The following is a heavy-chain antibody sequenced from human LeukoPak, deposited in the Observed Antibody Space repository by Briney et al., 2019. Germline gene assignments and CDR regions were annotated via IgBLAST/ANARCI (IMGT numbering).Heavy chain of an antibody. Sequence: PSETLSLTCTVSGGSISSSSYYWGWIRQPPEKGLEWIGSIYYSGSTHYYPSLKSRVTISVDTSKNQFSLKLTSVTAADTAVYFCAREDGGNFDYWGQGTLVTVSS. CDR1: GGSISSSSYY. CDR2: IYYSGST. J-gene: IGHJ4*02. CDR3: AREDGGNFDY. D-gene: IGHD3-10*01. V-gene: IGHV4-39*07.